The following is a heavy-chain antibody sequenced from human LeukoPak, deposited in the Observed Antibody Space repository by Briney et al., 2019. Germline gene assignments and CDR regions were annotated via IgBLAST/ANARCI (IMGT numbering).Heavy chain of an antibody. CDR2: IYSDDTT. Sequence: GGSLRLSCAVSGFTVSGNYMSWIRQGPGKGLEWVSLIYSDDTTLYADSVKGRFIISRDNAKDSLYLQMNSLRVEDTAVYYCLRGDRRDYWGQGTLVTVSS. V-gene: IGHV3-53*01. CDR3: LRGDRRDY. CDR1: GFTVSGNY. J-gene: IGHJ4*02.